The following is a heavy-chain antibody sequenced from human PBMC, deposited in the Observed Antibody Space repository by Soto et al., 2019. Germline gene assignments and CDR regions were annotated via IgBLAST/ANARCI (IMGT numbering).Heavy chain of an antibody. CDR2: IYYSGST. V-gene: IGHV4-31*03. J-gene: IGHJ4*02. CDR3: ARGGGIAAAGTFDY. CDR1: GGSISSGGYY. D-gene: IGHD6-13*01. Sequence: PSETLPLTCTVSGGSISSGGYYWSWIRQHPGKGLEWIGYIYYSGSTYYNPSLKSRVTISVDTSKNQFSLKLSSVTAAATAVYYCARGGGIAAAGTFDYWGQGTLVTVSS.